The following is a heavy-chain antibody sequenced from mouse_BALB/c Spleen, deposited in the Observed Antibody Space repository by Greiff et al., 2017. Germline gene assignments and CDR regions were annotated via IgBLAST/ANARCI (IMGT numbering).Heavy chain of an antibody. CDR3: ARFPYYGYDVAY. V-gene: IGHV5-9*03. J-gene: IGHJ3*01. Sequence: EVKLMESGGGLVKPGGSLKLSCAASGFTFSSYTMSWVRQTPEKRLEWVATISSGGGNTYYPDSVKGRFTISRDNAKNNLYLQMSSLRSEDTALYYCARFPYYGYDVAYWGQGTLVTVSA. CDR1: GFTFSSYT. CDR2: ISSGGGNT. D-gene: IGHD2-9*01.